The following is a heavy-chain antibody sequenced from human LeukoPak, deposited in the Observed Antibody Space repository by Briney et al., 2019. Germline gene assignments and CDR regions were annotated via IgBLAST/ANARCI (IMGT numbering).Heavy chain of an antibody. CDR3: ARHLVGSAGGDFDY. V-gene: IGHV4-39*01. CDR2: IYYSGST. D-gene: IGHD1-26*01. CDR1: GGSISSSNYY. J-gene: IGHJ4*02. Sequence: KPSETLSLTCTVSGGSISSSNYYWGWIRQPPGKGLEWIGSIYYSGSTYYNPSLKSRVTISVDTSKNQFSLKLSSVNAADTAVYYCARHLVGSAGGDFDYWGQGTLVTVSS.